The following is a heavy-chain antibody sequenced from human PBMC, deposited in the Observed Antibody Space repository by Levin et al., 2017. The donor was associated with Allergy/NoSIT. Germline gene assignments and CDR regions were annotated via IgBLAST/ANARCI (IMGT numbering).Heavy chain of an antibody. J-gene: IGHJ4*02. CDR1: GGSISSSSYY. CDR3: ARVRKDYDFWGGYYNYFDY. D-gene: IGHD3-3*01. V-gene: IGHV4-39*01. Sequence: SETLSLTCTVSGGSISSSSYYWGWIRQPPGKGLEWIGSIYYNGNTYYNPSLKSRVTISVDTSKNQFSLRLSSVTAADTAVYYCARVRKDYDFWGGYYNYFDYWGQGTPVTVSS. CDR2: IYYNGNT.